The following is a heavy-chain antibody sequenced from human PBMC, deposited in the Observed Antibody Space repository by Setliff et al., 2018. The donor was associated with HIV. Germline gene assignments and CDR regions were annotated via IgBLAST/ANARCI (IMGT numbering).Heavy chain of an antibody. V-gene: IGHV3-7*03. CDR1: GFTFETYW. Sequence: PGGSLRLSCITSGFTFETYWMTWVRQAPGKGLEWVANIGKDGSEEYRVDSVKGRFTISRDNAKNSLYLQMNSLRAEDTAVYYCAGKIYYYESRDKGWFDSWGQGTLVTVSS. CDR3: AGKIYYYESRDKGWFDS. J-gene: IGHJ5*01. CDR2: IGKDGSEE. D-gene: IGHD3-22*01.